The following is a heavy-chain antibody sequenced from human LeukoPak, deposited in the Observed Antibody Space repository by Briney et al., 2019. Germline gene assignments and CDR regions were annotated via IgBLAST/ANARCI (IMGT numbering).Heavy chain of an antibody. CDR1: GGSISSGGYY. CDR2: IYHSGST. V-gene: IGHV4-30-2*01. J-gene: IGHJ4*02. D-gene: IGHD3-10*01. CDR3: ARVMGGSGSYYYFDY. Sequence: SETLSLTCTVSGGSISSGGYYWSWIRQPPGKGLEWIGYIYHSGSTYYNPSLKSRVTISVDTSKNQFSLKLSSVTAADTAVYYCARVMGGSGSYYYFDYWGQGTLVTVSS.